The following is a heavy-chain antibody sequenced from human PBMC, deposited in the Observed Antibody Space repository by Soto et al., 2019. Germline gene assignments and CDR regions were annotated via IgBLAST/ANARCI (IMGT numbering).Heavy chain of an antibody. Sequence: WGSLRLSCSASVFTFSSYAMSWVRQAPGKGLDWVSCISSSGGNTYYADSVKGRFTISRDNSKNTLYLQMNSLRAEDTAIYYCAKDREGGDYWGQGALVTVSS. V-gene: IGHV3-23*01. D-gene: IGHD1-26*01. CDR1: VFTFSSYA. J-gene: IGHJ4*02. CDR3: AKDREGGDY. CDR2: ISSSGGNT.